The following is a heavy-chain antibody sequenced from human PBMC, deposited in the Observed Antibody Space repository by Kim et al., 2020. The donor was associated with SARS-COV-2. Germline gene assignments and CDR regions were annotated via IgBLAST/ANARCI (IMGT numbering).Heavy chain of an antibody. CDR3: ARSNKGFDY. Sequence: GGSLRLSCVASGFTFSTYNMNWVRQAPGKGLEWLSDIGSIGTAIHYADSVKGRFTISRDNVKNSLYLQMDSLRAEDTAVYFCARSNKGFDYCGQGTLVTVSS. CDR1: GFTFSTYN. J-gene: IGHJ4*02. V-gene: IGHV3-48*01. D-gene: IGHD4-4*01. CDR2: IGSIGTAI.